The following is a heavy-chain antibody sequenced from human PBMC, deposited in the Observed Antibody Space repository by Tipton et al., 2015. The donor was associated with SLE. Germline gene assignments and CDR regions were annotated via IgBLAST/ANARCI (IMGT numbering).Heavy chain of an antibody. CDR3: ARGGIAAAAIFYGMDV. V-gene: IGHV4-34*01. D-gene: IGHD6-13*01. CDR1: GGSFSGYY. J-gene: IGHJ6*02. Sequence: LSLTCAVYGGSFSGYYWSWIRQPPGKGLEWIGEINHSGSTNYNPSLKSRVTISVDTSKNQFSLKLSSVTAADTAVYYCARGGIAAAAIFYGMDVWGQGTTVTVSS. CDR2: INHSGST.